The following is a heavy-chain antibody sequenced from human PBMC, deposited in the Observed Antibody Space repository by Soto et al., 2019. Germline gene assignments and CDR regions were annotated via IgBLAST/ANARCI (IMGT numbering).Heavy chain of an antibody. J-gene: IGHJ4*02. CDR2: ISYDGSNK. CDR1: GFTLSSYA. CDR3: AKHLIGGRLQSPFDL. V-gene: IGHV3-30-3*02. Sequence: GGSLRLSCAASGFTLSSYAMHWVRQAPGKGLEWVAVISYDGSNKYYADSVKGRFTISRDNSKNTLYLQMNSPRAEDTAVYYCAKHLIGGRLQSPFDLWGQGTQVTVSS. D-gene: IGHD3-22*01.